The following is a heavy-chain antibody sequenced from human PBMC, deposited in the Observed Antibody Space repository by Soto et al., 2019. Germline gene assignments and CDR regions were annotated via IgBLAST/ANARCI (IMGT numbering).Heavy chain of an antibody. CDR1: GFTFSSYA. V-gene: IGHV3-23*01. Sequence: EVQLLDSGGGLVQPGGSLRLSCAASGFTFSSYAMNWVCQAPGKGLEWVSVISGSDGSTYYADSVKGRFTISRDNSKNTLYLQMNSLRAEDTAVYYCARRGPGTYFDYWGQGTLVTVSS. CDR2: ISGSDGST. CDR3: ARRGPGTYFDY. J-gene: IGHJ4*02. D-gene: IGHD6-13*01.